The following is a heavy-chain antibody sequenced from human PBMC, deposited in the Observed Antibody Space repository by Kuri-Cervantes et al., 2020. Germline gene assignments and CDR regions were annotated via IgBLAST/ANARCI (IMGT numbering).Heavy chain of an antibody. V-gene: IGHV1-18*01. Sequence: ASVKVSCKASGHTFTSYGISWVRQAPGQGREWMGWISAYNGNTNYAQKLQGRVTMTTDTSTSTAYMELRSLRSDDTAVYYCARVWSYYYDSSGYLWFDPWGQGTLVTVSS. CDR3: ARVWSYYYDSSGYLWFDP. J-gene: IGHJ5*02. CDR1: GHTFTSYG. CDR2: ISAYNGNT. D-gene: IGHD3-22*01.